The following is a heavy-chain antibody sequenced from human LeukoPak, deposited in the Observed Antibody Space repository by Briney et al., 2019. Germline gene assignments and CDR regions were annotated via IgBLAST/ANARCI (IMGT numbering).Heavy chain of an antibody. Sequence: SETLSLTCTVSGGSISSGSYYWSWIRQPAGKGLEWIGRIYTSGSTNYDPSLKSRVTISVDTSKNQFSLKLSSVTAADTAVYYCARIAVAGNPFDYWGQGTLVTVSS. D-gene: IGHD6-19*01. CDR2: IYTSGST. CDR3: ARIAVAGNPFDY. J-gene: IGHJ4*02. V-gene: IGHV4-61*02. CDR1: GGSISSGSYY.